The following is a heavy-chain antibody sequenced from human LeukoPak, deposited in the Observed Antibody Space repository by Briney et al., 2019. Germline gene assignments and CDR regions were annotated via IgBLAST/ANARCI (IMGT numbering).Heavy chain of an antibody. CDR3: AKDSPPIAAAATNYFDY. CDR2: IWYDGSNK. Sequence: GGPLRLSCAASGFTFSSYGMHWVRQAPGKGLEWVAVIWYDGSNKYYADSVKGRFTISRDNSKNTLYLQMNSLRAEDTAVYYCAKDSPPIAAAATNYFDYWGQGTLVTVSS. D-gene: IGHD6-13*01. V-gene: IGHV3-33*06. CDR1: GFTFSSYG. J-gene: IGHJ4*02.